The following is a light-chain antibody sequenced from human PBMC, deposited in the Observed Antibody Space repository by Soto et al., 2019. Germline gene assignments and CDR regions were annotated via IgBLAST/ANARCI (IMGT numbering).Light chain of an antibody. CDR3: SSYTSSSTLEV. CDR2: DVS. J-gene: IGLJ1*01. Sequence: QSVLTQPASVSGSPGQSITISCTGTSSDVGGYNYVSWYQQHPGKAPKLMIYDVSNRPSGVSNRFSGSKSGNTASLTTSGLQAEDEADYYCSSYTSSSTLEVFRTGTKVTVL. CDR1: SSDVGGYNY. V-gene: IGLV2-14*01.